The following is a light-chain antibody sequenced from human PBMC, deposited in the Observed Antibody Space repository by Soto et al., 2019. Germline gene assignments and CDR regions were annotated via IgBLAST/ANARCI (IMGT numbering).Light chain of an antibody. Sequence: EIVLTQSPATLSLSPGERATLSCRTSQSVSDQLAWFQQKPGQAPRLLIYDASNRATGIPARFSGSGYGTDFAITISSRAPEDVAVYYCQQRRNWPWLTFGGGTKVEI. CDR1: QSVSDQ. CDR3: QQRRNWPWLT. V-gene: IGKV3-11*01. CDR2: DAS. J-gene: IGKJ4*01.